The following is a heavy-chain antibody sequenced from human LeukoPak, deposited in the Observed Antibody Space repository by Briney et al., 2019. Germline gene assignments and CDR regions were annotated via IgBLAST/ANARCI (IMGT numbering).Heavy chain of an antibody. CDR3: ARVDYGDYDNAFDI. CDR1: GGSFSGYY. Sequence: PSETLSLTCAVYGGSFSGYYWSWIRQPPGKGLEWIGESNHSGSTNYNPSLKSRVTISVDTSKNQFSLKLSSVTAADTAVYYCARVDYGDYDNAFDIWGQGTMDTVSS. V-gene: IGHV4-34*01. D-gene: IGHD4-17*01. CDR2: SNHSGST. J-gene: IGHJ3*02.